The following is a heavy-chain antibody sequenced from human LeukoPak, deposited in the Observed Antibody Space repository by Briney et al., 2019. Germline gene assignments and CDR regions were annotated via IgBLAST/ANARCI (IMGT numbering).Heavy chain of an antibody. CDR3: ARLLYDRRGYYYFDQ. V-gene: IGHV4-59*05. J-gene: IGHJ4*02. D-gene: IGHD3-22*01. CDR1: GFTFSNAW. Sequence: PGGSLRLSCAASGFTFSNAWMSWVRQAPGKELEGIGSIYYSGSTYDNPSLKSRVTVSVDTPRNQFSLKPNSVTAADTAVYYCARLLYDRRGYYYFDQWGQGTLVTVSS. CDR2: IYYSGST.